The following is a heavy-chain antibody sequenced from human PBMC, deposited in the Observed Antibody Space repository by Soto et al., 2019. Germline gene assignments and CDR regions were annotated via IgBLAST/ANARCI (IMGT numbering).Heavy chain of an antibody. CDR2: IIPIFGTA. Sequence: GASVKVSCKASGCTFSSYPISWVRQAPGQGLEWMGGIIPIFGTANYAQKFQGRVTITADESTSTAYMELSSLRSEDTAVYYCARLLTPRGYVDYWGQGTLVTVSS. CDR3: ARLLTPRGYVDY. J-gene: IGHJ4*02. CDR1: GCTFSSYP. V-gene: IGHV1-69*13. D-gene: IGHD2-15*01.